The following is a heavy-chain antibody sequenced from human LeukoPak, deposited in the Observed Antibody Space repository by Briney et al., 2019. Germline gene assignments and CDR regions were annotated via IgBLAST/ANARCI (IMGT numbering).Heavy chain of an antibody. D-gene: IGHD6-13*01. V-gene: IGHV3-21*04. CDR3: VRVVGSSSSWVDY. CDR2: ISSSSSYI. Sequence: GGSLRLSCAASGLTFSSYALNWVRQAPGKGLEWVSSISSSSSYIYYADSVRGRFTISRDNAKNSLYLQMNSLRAEGTAVYYCVRVVGSSSSWVDYWGQGTLVTVSS. J-gene: IGHJ4*02. CDR1: GLTFSSYA.